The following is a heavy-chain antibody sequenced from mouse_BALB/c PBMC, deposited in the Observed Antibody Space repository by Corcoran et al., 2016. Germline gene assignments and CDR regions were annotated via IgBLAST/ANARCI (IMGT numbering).Heavy chain of an antibody. CDR2: IDPANGNT. D-gene: IGHD2-14*01. CDR1: GFNIKDTY. J-gene: IGHJ4*01. Sequence: EVQLQQSGAELVKPGASVTLSCTASGFNIKDTYMHWVKQRPEQGLEWIGRIDPANGNTKYDPKFQGKATITADTSSNTAYLQLISLTSEDTAVYYCARSYYRYDDAMDYWGQGTSVTVSS. V-gene: IGHV14-3*02. CDR3: ARSYYRYDDAMDY.